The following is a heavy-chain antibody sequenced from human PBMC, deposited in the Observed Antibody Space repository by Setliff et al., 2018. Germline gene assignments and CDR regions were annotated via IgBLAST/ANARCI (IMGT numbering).Heavy chain of an antibody. CDR1: GYSFTSYW. D-gene: IGHD4-4*01. CDR3: ARRLTTPYDAFDI. CDR2: IYPGDSDT. J-gene: IGHJ3*02. Sequence: GESLKISCKGSGYSFTSYWIGWVRQMPGKGLEWMGIIYPGDSDTRYSPSFQGQVTISADKSISTAYLQWSSLKASDSAMYYCARRLTTPYDAFDIWGQGTMVTVSS. V-gene: IGHV5-51*01.